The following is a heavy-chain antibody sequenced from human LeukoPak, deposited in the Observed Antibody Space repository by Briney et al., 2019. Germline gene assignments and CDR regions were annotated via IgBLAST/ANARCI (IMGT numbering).Heavy chain of an antibody. CDR3: ARDDTDIAAPMGDDAFDI. D-gene: IGHD6-6*01. Sequence: GASVKVSCKASGYTFTSYAISWVRQAPGQGLEWMGGIIPIFGTANYAQKFQGRVTITADESTSTAYMELSSLRSEDTAVYYCARDDTDIAAPMGDDAFDIWGQGTMVTVSS. CDR2: IIPIFGTA. CDR1: GYTFTSYA. J-gene: IGHJ3*02. V-gene: IGHV1-69*13.